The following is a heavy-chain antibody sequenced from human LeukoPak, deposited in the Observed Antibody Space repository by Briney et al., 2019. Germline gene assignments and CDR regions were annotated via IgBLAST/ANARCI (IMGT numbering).Heavy chain of an antibody. CDR3: ARDRRVYYYDSSGHTRNMDV. V-gene: IGHV1-46*01. CDR1: GYTFTSYY. CDR2: INPSGGST. J-gene: IGHJ6*03. Sequence: GASVKVSCKASGYTFTSYYMHWVRQAPGQGLEWMGIINPSGGSTSYAQKFQGRVTMTRDTSTSTVYMELSRLRSDDTAVYYCARDRRVYYYDSSGHTRNMDVWGKGTTVTVSS. D-gene: IGHD3-22*01.